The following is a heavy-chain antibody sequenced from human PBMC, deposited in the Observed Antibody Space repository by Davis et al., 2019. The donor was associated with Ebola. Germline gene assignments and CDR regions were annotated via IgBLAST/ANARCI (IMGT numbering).Heavy chain of an antibody. D-gene: IGHD3-3*01. Sequence: SETLSLSCTVSGGSISSGGYYWSWIRQHPGKGLEWIGYIYYSGSTNYNPSLKSRVTISVDTSKNQFSLKLSSVTAADTAVYYCARGMGEWLFYGMDVWGQGTTVTVSS. J-gene: IGHJ6*02. V-gene: IGHV4-61*08. CDR3: ARGMGEWLFYGMDV. CDR1: GGSISSGGYY. CDR2: IYYSGST.